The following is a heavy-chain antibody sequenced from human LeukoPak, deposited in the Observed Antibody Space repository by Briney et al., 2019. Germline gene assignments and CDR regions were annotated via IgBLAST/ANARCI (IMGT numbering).Heavy chain of an antibody. J-gene: IGHJ1*01. V-gene: IGHV3-21*01. Sequence: PGGSLRLSCAASGFTFSSYSMNWVRQAPGEGLEWVSSISSSSSYIYYADSVKGRFTISRDNAKNSLYLQMNSLRAEDTAVYYCARSVVGATWYFQHWGQGTLVTVSS. CDR3: ARSVVGATWYFQH. CDR2: ISSSSSYI. CDR1: GFTFSSYS. D-gene: IGHD1-26*01.